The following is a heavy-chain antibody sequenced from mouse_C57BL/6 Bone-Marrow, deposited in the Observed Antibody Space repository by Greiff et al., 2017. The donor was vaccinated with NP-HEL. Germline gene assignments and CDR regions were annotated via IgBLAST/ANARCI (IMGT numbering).Heavy chain of an antibody. Sequence: EVNVVESGGDLVKPGGSLKLSCAASGFTFSSYGMSWVRQTPDKRLEWVATISSGGSYTYYPDSVKGRFTISRDNAKNTLYLQMSILKSEDTAMYYCARRNYYGSLYYAMDYWGQGTSVTVSS. D-gene: IGHD1-1*01. V-gene: IGHV5-6*02. CDR2: ISSGGSYT. CDR3: ARRNYYGSLYYAMDY. CDR1: GFTFSSYG. J-gene: IGHJ4*01.